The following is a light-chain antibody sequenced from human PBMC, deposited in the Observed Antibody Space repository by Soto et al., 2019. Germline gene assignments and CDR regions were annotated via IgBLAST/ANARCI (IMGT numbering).Light chain of an antibody. CDR3: QQYNYWPIT. CDR1: QSVADN. V-gene: IGKV3-15*01. Sequence: ITQSPATLSVSPGERVTLSCRSSQSVADNLAWLQQKPGQGPRLRIYGASTRATGIPAMFSGSGSETDFTLTVSSLRSEDSAVDYCQQYNYWPITFGQGTRLEIK. CDR2: GAS. J-gene: IGKJ5*01.